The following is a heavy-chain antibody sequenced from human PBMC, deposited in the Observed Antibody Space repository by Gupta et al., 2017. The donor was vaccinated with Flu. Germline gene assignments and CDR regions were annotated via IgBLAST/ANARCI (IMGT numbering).Heavy chain of an antibody. V-gene: IGHV4-34*01. CDR1: SGFS. D-gene: IGHD4-4*01. Sequence: SGFSWGWIRQPPGKGPEWIGEIDHSGGTNYNPSLKSRVTMSVDTSKNQFSLNLYSVTAADTAIYYCTRLGGFTVGYNWFDPWGQGTLVTVSS. CDR2: IDHSGGT. J-gene: IGHJ5*02. CDR3: TRLGGFTVGYNWFDP.